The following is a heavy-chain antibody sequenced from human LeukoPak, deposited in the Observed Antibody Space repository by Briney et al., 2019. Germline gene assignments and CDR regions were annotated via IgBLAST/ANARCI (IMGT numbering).Heavy chain of an antibody. V-gene: IGHV3-7*01. CDR3: ARDREAVADYYFDY. Sequence: GGSLRLSCAASGFTFSSYWMSWARQAPGKGPEWVAHIKQDGSEKYYVDSVKGRFTISRDNAKNSLYLQMNSLRAEDTAVYYCARDREAVADYYFDYWGQGTLVTVSS. CDR1: GFTFSSYW. J-gene: IGHJ4*02. D-gene: IGHD6-19*01. CDR2: IKQDGSEK.